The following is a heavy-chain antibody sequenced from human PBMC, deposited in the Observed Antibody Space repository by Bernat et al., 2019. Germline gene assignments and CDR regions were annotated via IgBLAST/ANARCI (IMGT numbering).Heavy chain of an antibody. Sequence: QVQLQESGPGLVKPSGTLSLTCGVLGVSISSGNWWSWVRQPPGKGLEWIGEIYHGGRTNYNPSLKSRVTISVDTSKNQFSLKLSSVTAADTAVYYCARVRGAVAGITRFDPWGQGTLVTVSS. D-gene: IGHD6-19*01. V-gene: IGHV4-4*02. CDR1: GVSISSGNW. J-gene: IGHJ5*02. CDR2: IYHGGRT. CDR3: ARVRGAVAGITRFDP.